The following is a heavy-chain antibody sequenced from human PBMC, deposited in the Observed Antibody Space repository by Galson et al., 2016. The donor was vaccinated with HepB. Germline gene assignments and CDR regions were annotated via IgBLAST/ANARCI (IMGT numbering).Heavy chain of an antibody. CDR1: EYRFSSHW. V-gene: IGHV5-51*01. CDR3: ARHRAGVYYFDY. D-gene: IGHD3-10*01. Sequence: QSGAAVKKPGESLKISCKASEYRFSSHWIGWVRQMPGKGLELVGLIYPGDSDTRYSPSFQGHVSISADKSISTAYLQWNSLKTSDTAVYYCARHRAGVYYFDYWGQGTLVTVSS. J-gene: IGHJ4*02. CDR2: IYPGDSDT.